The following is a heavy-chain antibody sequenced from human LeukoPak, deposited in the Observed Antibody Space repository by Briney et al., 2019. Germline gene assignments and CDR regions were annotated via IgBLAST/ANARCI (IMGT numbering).Heavy chain of an antibody. D-gene: IGHD4-17*01. CDR1: GGSFSGYY. CDR2: INHSGST. Sequence: SETLSLTCAVYGGSFSGYYWSWIRQPPGKGLEWIGEINHSGSTNYNPSLKSRVTISVDTSKNQFSLKLSSVTAADTAVYYCARGPPTVTSSPYYFDYGGQGTLVTVSS. V-gene: IGHV4-34*01. CDR3: ARGPPTVTSSPYYFDY. J-gene: IGHJ4*02.